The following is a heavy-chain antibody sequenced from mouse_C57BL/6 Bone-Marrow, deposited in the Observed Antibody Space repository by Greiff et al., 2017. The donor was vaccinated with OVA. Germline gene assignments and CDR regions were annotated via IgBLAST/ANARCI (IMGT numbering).Heavy chain of an antibody. Sequence: VQLQQSGPELVKPGASVKISCKASGYTFTDYYMNWVKQSHGKSLEWIGDINPNNGGTSYNQKFKGKATLTVDKSASTAYMELRSLTSEDSAVYYFARSRDGYPDYWGQGTTLTVSS. CDR1: GYTFTDYY. CDR3: ARSRDGYPDY. CDR2: INPNNGGT. V-gene: IGHV1-26*01. J-gene: IGHJ2*01. D-gene: IGHD2-3*01.